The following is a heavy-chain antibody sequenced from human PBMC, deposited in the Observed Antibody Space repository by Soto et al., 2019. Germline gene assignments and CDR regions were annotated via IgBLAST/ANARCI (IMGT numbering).Heavy chain of an antibody. Sequence: QVQLVESGGGVVQPGRSLRLSCAASGFTFSSYAMHWVRQAPGKGLEWVAVISYDGSNKYYADSVKGRFTISRDNSKNELYLQMNSLRAEDTAVYYCAREPTYYDFWSGYVGIDYWGQGTLVTVSS. CDR2: ISYDGSNK. CDR1: GFTFSSYA. D-gene: IGHD3-3*01. V-gene: IGHV3-30-3*01. J-gene: IGHJ4*02. CDR3: AREPTYYDFWSGYVGIDY.